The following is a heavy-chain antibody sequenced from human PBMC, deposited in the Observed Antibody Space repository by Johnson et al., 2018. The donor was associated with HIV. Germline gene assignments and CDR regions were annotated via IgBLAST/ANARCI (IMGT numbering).Heavy chain of an antibody. D-gene: IGHD3-3*01. CDR1: GFTFSSYD. CDR2: IGTAGDT. Sequence: EVQLVESGGGLVQPGGSLRLSCAASGFTFSSYDMHWVRQATGKGLEWVSAIGTAGDTYYPGSVKGRFPISRENAKNCLYLQMNSLRAGDTAVYYCARANRFTIFGSDAFDIWGQGTMVTVSS. V-gene: IGHV3-13*01. J-gene: IGHJ3*02. CDR3: ARANRFTIFGSDAFDI.